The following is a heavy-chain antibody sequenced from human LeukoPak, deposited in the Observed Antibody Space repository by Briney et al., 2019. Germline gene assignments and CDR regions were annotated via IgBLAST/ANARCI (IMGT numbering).Heavy chain of an antibody. J-gene: IGHJ4*02. Sequence: GGSLRLSCAASGFTFSSHAMHWVRQAPGKGLEWVAFISYDGSIKYYADSVKGRFTISRDNSKNTLYLQMGSLRTEDTAVYYCARDRSTKYSCDYWGQGTLVSVSS. CDR2: ISYDGSIK. CDR3: ARDRSTKYSCDY. D-gene: IGHD2-2*01. V-gene: IGHV3-30-3*01. CDR1: GFTFSSHA.